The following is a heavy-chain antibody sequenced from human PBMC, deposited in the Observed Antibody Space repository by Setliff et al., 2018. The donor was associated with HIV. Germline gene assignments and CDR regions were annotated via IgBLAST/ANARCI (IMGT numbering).Heavy chain of an antibody. J-gene: IGHJ5*02. V-gene: IGHV1-69*13. CDR3: ARDIGRDYDTTEDWFDP. D-gene: IGHD3-22*01. CDR1: GGTFNNFL. CDR2: IIPVFGIA. Sequence: SVKVSCKASGGTFNNFLITWVRQAPGKGLEWLGGIIPVFGIANYAQRFQGRVTITADESKGTAYMELSSLRAEDTAVYYCARDIGRDYDTTEDWFDPWGQGTLVTVS.